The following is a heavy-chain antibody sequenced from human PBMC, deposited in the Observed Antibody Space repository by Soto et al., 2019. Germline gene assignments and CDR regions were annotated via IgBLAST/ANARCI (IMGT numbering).Heavy chain of an antibody. V-gene: IGHV3-23*01. D-gene: IGHD6-19*01. CDR3: AKPREYSSGWYNYYYGMDV. Sequence: PGGSLRLSCAASGFTFSSYAMSWVRQAPGKGLEWVSAISGSGGSTYYADSVKGRFTISRDNSKNTLYLQMNSLRAEDTAVYYCAKPREYSSGWYNYYYGMDVWGQGTTVTVSS. CDR1: GFTFSSYA. CDR2: ISGSGGST. J-gene: IGHJ6*01.